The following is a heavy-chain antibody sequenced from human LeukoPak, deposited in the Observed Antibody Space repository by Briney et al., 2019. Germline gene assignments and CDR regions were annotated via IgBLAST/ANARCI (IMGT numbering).Heavy chain of an antibody. D-gene: IGHD1-26*01. CDR1: RGSISSYC. J-gene: IGHJ4*02. CDR3: AALSGSHWNFDY. CDR2: LDYSGTP. Sequence: SETLSLTCTVSRGSISSYCWSWVRQPPGKRPEWIGHLDYSGTPNYSPSLRSRVTISVDTTKNQFSLKLSSVTAADTAVYYCAALSGSHWNFDYWGQGRLVTVSS. V-gene: IGHV4-59*03.